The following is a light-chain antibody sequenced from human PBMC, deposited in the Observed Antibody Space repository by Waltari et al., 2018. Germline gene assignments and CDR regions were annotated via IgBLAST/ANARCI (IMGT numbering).Light chain of an antibody. CDR1: QSISRT. J-gene: IGKJ1*01. CDR3: QHYLRLPVT. V-gene: IGKV3-20*01. CDR2: AAS. Sequence: EIVLTQSPGTLSLSPGERATLSCRASQSISRTLVWYQRKPGQAPRLLIYAASIRATGIPDRFSGSWSGTDFSLTISRLEPEDFAVYYCQHYLRLPVTFGQGTKVEIK.